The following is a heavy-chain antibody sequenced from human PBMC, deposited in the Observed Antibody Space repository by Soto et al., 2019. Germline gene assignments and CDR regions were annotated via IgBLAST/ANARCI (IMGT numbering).Heavy chain of an antibody. CDR1: GFTFSSYA. D-gene: IGHD2-15*01. J-gene: IGHJ4*02. CDR2: ISYDGSNK. CDR3: ARDPIVVVVAVGGDTFDY. V-gene: IGHV3-30-3*01. Sequence: QVQLVESGGGVVQPGRSLRLSCAASGFTFSSYAMHWVRQAPGKGLEWVAVISYDGSNKYYADSVKGRFTISRDNSKNTLYLQMNSLRAEDTAVYYCARDPIVVVVAVGGDTFDYWGQGTLVTVSS.